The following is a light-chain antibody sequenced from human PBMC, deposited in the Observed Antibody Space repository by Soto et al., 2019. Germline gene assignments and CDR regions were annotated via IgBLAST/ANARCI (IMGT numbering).Light chain of an antibody. J-gene: IGLJ2*01. CDR3: SSYAGSNNLV. CDR2: EVS. CDR1: SSDVGGYNY. Sequence: QSALTQPPSASGSPGQSVTISCTGTSSDVGGYNYVSWYQQHPGKAPKLMIYEVSKRHSGVPDRFSGSKSGNTASLTVSGLQAEDDADYYCSSYAGSNNLVFGGGTKVTVL. V-gene: IGLV2-8*01.